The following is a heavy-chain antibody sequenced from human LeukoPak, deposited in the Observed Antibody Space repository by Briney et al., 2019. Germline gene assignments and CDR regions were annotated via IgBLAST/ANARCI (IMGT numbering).Heavy chain of an antibody. J-gene: IGHJ3*02. CDR3: ARADREMATIADAFDI. CDR1: GGTFSSYA. V-gene: IGHV1-69*13. Sequence: ASVKVSCKAPGGTFSSYAISWVRQAPGQGLEWMGGIIPIFGTANYAQKFQGRVTITADESTSTAYMELSSLRSEDTAVYYCARADREMATIADAFDIWGQGTMVTVSS. CDR2: IIPIFGTA. D-gene: IGHD5-24*01.